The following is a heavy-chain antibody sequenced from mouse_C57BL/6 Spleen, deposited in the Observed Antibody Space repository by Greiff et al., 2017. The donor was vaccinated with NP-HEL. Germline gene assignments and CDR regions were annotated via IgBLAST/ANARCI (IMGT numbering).Heavy chain of an antibody. V-gene: IGHV1-75*01. Sequence: QVHVKQSGPELVKPGASVKISCKASGYTFTDYYINWVKQRPGQGLEWIGWIFPGSGSTYYNEKFKGKATLTVDKSSSTAYMLLSSLTSEDSAVYFCARERSTVVDFDYWGQGTTLTVSS. CDR2: IFPGSGST. D-gene: IGHD1-1*01. CDR1: GYTFTDYY. CDR3: ARERSTVVDFDY. J-gene: IGHJ2*01.